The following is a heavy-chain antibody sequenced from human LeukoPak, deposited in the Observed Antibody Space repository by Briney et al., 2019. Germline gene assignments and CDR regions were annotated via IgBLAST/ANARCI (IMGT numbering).Heavy chain of an antibody. CDR2: IYYSGST. CDR3: ARAGREYYYVSSGYYELDY. CDR1: GGSISSGGYY. Sequence: PSQTLSLTCTVSGGSISSGGYYWSWIRQHPGKGLEWIGYIYYSGSTYYNPSLKSRVTISVDTSKNQFSLKLSSVTAADTAVYYCARAGREYYYVSSGYYELDYWGQGTLVTVSS. J-gene: IGHJ4*02. V-gene: IGHV4-31*03. D-gene: IGHD3-22*01.